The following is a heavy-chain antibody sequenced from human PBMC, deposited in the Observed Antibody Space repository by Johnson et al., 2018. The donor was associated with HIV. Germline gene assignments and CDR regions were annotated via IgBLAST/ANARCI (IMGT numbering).Heavy chain of an antibody. V-gene: IGHV3-30*03. D-gene: IGHD1-26*01. CDR1: GFTFSSYG. J-gene: IGHJ3*02. Sequence: QVQLVESGGGVVQPGRSLRLSCAASGFTFSSYGMHWVRQAPGKGLEWVAVISNDGRNKDYADSVKGRFTISRDNSKNTLYLQMNSLRAEDTAVYYCVSREWELHAFDIWGQGTMVTVSS. CDR3: VSREWELHAFDI. CDR2: ISNDGRNK.